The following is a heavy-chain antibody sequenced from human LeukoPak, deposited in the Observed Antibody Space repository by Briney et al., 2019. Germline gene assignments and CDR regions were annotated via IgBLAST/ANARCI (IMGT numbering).Heavy chain of an antibody. V-gene: IGHV3-23*01. J-gene: IGHJ4*02. Sequence: PGGSLRLSCAASAFTFSSYAMSWVRQAPGKGLEWVSALSGSGGSTYYADSVKGRFTISRDNSKNTLYLQMNSLRAEDTAVYYCASSLYSCFGELSGFDYWGQGTLVTVSS. CDR1: AFTFSSYA. CDR3: ASSLYSCFGELSGFDY. D-gene: IGHD3-10*01. CDR2: LSGSGGST.